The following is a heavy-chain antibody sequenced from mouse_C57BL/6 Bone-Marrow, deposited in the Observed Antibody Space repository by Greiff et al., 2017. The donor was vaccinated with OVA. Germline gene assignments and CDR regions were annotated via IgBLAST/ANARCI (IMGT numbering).Heavy chain of an antibody. D-gene: IGHD4-1*01. CDR2: LYPRSGNT. V-gene: IGHV1-81*01. Sequence: QVQLQQSGAELARPGASVKLSCKASGYTLTSYGISWVKQSTGQGLEWIGELYPRSGNTYYNEKFKGKATLTADKSSSTAYMELPSLTSEDSAVYFWALTQYFDVWGTGTTVTGPS. CDR1: GYTLTSYG. CDR3: ALTQYFDV. J-gene: IGHJ1*03.